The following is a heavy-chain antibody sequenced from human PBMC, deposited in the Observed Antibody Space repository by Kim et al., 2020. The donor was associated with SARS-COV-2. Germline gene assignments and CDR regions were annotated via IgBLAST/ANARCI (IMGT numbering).Heavy chain of an antibody. CDR2: INCNSGGA. V-gene: IGHV1-2*05. CDR3: ARGRQFGSGSPGRIFDF. CDR1: GFTFTDYY. D-gene: IGHD3-10*01. J-gene: IGHJ3*01. Sequence: ASVKVSCKASGFTFTDYYLHWVRQAPGQGLEWMGRINCNSGGAAYAPKFQGRVTMTRDTSITTAYMELTGLTSDDTVVFFCARGRQFGSGSPGRIFDFSGQGTMVTVSS.